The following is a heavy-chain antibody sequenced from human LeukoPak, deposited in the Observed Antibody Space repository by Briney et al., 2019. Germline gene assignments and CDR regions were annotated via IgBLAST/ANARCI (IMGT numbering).Heavy chain of an antibody. CDR3: ARRVSGSYLDY. D-gene: IGHD3-10*01. J-gene: IGHJ4*02. CDR2: ITSRSTI. V-gene: IGHV3-48*02. Sequence: GGSLRLSCAASGFAFSTYGVNWVRQAPGKGLEWVSYITSRSTIYYADSVKGRFTISRDNVKNSLYLEMNSLRDDDTAVYYCARRVSGSYLDYWGQGILVTVSS. CDR1: GFAFSTYG.